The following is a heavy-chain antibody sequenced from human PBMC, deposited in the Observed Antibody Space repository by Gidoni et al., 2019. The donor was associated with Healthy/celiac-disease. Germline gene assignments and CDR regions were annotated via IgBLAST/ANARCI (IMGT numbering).Heavy chain of an antibody. D-gene: IGHD3-9*01. Sequence: QVQLQQWGAGLLKPSETLSLTCAVYGGSFSGYYWSWIRQPPGKGLEWIGEINHSGSTNYNPSLKSRVTISVDTSKNQFSLKLSSVTAADTAVYYCARGVLRYFDWPRRTNWFDPWGQGTLVTVSS. CDR3: ARGVLRYFDWPRRTNWFDP. CDR2: INHSGST. J-gene: IGHJ5*02. V-gene: IGHV4-34*01. CDR1: GGSFSGYY.